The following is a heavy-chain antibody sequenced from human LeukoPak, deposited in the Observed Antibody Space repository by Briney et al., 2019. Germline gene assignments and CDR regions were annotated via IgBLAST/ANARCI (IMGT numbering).Heavy chain of an antibody. V-gene: IGHV3-33*06. Sequence: PGRSLRLSCAASGFTFSSYGMHWVRQAPGKGLQWVTFILYDGSNEYYADSVKGRFTISRDNSKNTLYLQMNSLRAEDTAVYYCAKDVNLDYWGQGTLVTVSS. D-gene: IGHD2/OR15-2a*01. CDR3: AKDVNLDY. CDR2: ILYDGSNE. CDR1: GFTFSSYG. J-gene: IGHJ4*02.